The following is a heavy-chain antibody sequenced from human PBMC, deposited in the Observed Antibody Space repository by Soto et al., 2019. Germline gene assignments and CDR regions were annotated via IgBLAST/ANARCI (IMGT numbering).Heavy chain of an antibody. CDR1: GFTFSSYG. CDR3: ARITLYSSSWYYFDY. D-gene: IGHD6-13*01. CDR2: IWYDGSNK. V-gene: IGHV3-33*01. Sequence: GGSLRLSCAASGFTFSSYGMHWVRQAPGKGLEWVAVIWYDGSNKYYADSVKGRFTISRDNSKNTLYLQMNSLRAEDTAVYYCARITLYSSSWYYFDYWGQGTLVTVS. J-gene: IGHJ4*02.